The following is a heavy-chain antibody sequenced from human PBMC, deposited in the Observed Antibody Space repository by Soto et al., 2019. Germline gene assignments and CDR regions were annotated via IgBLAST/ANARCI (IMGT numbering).Heavy chain of an antibody. CDR1: GFTFSSYA. V-gene: IGHV3-23*01. Sequence: EVQLLESGGGLVQPGGSLRLSCAASGFTFSSYAMSWVRQAPGKGLEWVSAISGSGGSTYYADSVKGRFTISRDNSKNTLYLQMTSLRAEDTAVYYCAKDAPGYSYAQMTFDYWGQGTLVTVSS. J-gene: IGHJ4*02. CDR3: AKDAPGYSYAQMTFDY. CDR2: ISGSGGST. D-gene: IGHD5-18*01.